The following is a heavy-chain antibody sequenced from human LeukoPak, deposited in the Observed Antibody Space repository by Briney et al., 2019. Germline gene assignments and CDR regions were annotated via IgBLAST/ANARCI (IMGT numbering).Heavy chain of an antibody. V-gene: IGHV3-9*01. D-gene: IGHD1-26*01. CDR1: GFTFDDYA. J-gene: IGHJ3*02. CDR3: AKGSGSYYTYVFDI. CDR2: ISWNSGSI. Sequence: GRSLRLSCAASGFTFDDYAMHWVRPAPGKGREWVSGISWNSGSIGYADSVKGRFTISRDNAKNSLYLQMNSLRAEDTALYYCAKGSGSYYTYVFDIWGQGTMVTVSS.